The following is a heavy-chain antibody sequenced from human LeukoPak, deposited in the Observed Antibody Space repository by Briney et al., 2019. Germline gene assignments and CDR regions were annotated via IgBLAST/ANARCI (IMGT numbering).Heavy chain of an antibody. D-gene: IGHD6-13*01. J-gene: IGHJ4*02. CDR2: MNPNSGNT. CDR1: GYTFTSYD. Sequence: ASVKVSCKASGYTFTSYDINWVRQATGQGLEWMGWMNPNSGNTGYAQKFQGRIIVSRYTSISTAYMELSSLTSEDTAIYYCARIAAAGNRRLNYWGQGTLVTVAS. CDR3: ARIAAAGNRRLNY. V-gene: IGHV1-8*01.